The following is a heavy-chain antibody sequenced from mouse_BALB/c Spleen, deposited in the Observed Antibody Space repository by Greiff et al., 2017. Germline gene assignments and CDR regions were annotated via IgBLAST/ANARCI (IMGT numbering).Heavy chain of an antibody. J-gene: IGHJ3*01. D-gene: IGHD1-1*01. Sequence: EVKLVESGGDLVKPGGSLKLSCAASGFTFSSYGMSWVRQTPDKRLEWVATISSGGSYTYYPDSVKGRVTISRDNAKNTLYLQMSSLKSEDTAMYYCAKYYGRTFAYWGRGTLVTVSA. CDR3: AKYYGRTFAY. V-gene: IGHV5-6*01. CDR2: ISSGGSYT. CDR1: GFTFSSYG.